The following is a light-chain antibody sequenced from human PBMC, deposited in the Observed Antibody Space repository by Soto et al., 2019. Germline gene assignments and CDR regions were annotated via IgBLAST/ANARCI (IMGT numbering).Light chain of an antibody. J-gene: IGKJ1*01. CDR1: PSVSSN. CDR3: QQYNNWPAKT. V-gene: IGKV3-15*01. CDR2: GAS. Sequence: IGLTQSPATLSVSPGEIATLSCRASPSVSSNFACYQQKPGRAPRLLIYGASTRATAIPARFSGSGSGTEFTLTISSLQSEDFAVYYCQQYNNWPAKTFGQGPKVDIK.